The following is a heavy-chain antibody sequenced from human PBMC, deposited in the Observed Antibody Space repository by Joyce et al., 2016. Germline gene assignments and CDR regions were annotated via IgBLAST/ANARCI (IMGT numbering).Heavy chain of an antibody. J-gene: IGHJ4*02. CDR2: IFWNGGNT. V-gene: IGHV3-20*04. CDR3: ARVFGFWGSSRPFDY. CDR1: GFTFDDYG. D-gene: IGHD7-27*01. Sequence: EVQLVESGGGVVRPGGSLRLSCTASGFTFDDYGMSWVRQEPGKGLEWVSGIFWNGGNTSYADSVKGRFTISRDNAKNSLYLQMNSLRAEDTALYYCARVFGFWGSSRPFDYWGQGTLVTVSS.